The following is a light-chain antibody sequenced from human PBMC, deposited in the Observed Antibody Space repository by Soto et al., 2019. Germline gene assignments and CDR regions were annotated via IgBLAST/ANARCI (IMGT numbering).Light chain of an antibody. Sequence: QSALTQPASVSGSPGQSITISCTGTSSDVGGYNYVSWYQQHPGKAPKLMSYDVSNRPSGVSNRFSGSKSGNTSSLTISGLQPADEADYYCSSYTSSSTLLYVFGTGTKLTVL. CDR2: DVS. CDR1: SSDVGGYNY. V-gene: IGLV2-14*01. CDR3: SSYTSSSTLLYV. J-gene: IGLJ1*01.